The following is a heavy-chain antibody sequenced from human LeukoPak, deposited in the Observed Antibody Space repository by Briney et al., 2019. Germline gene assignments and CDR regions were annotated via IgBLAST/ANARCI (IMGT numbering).Heavy chain of an antibody. Sequence: SGSLSLTCAISVASIGSTNWWIWVRQPAGKVLEGIGEMHHSGRTNYNPSLKSRITISVDKSKNQVFLRLNSVAAADTALYYCARAQEGCSRASCYLEPWGQGTLVTVSS. CDR2: MHHSGRT. CDR1: VASIGSTNW. V-gene: IGHV4-4*02. CDR3: ARAQEGCSRASCYLEP. D-gene: IGHD2-2*01. J-gene: IGHJ5*02.